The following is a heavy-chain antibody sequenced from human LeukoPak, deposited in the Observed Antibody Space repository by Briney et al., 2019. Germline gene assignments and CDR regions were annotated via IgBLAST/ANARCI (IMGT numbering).Heavy chain of an antibody. CDR3: ARDMLLAYAFDI. CDR1: GFTFDYHA. V-gene: IGHV3-20*04. J-gene: IGHJ3*02. Sequence: GGSLRLSCEVSGFTFDYHAVNWVCHAPGKGLEWVANINWNGGSTGYGDPVKGRFTISRDNTKNSVFLQMHSLRGDDTALYYCARDMLLAYAFDILGQGTMVIVSS. CDR2: INWNGGST. D-gene: IGHD3-10*02.